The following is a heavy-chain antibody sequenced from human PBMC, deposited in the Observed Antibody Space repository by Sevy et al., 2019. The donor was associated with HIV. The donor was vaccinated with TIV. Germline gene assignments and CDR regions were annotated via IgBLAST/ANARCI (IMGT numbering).Heavy chain of an antibody. CDR1: GGPISSYY. V-gene: IGHV4-59*01. J-gene: IGHJ5*02. Sequence: SETLSLTCSVSGGPISSYYWSWIRQPPGKRLEWIGYIHYSGSTNYNPSLNSRLTISVDTSKNQYSLRLTSVTAADTAVYYCAGAPPVRSGDDSHNWFDPWGQGILVTVSS. CDR2: IHYSGST. D-gene: IGHD5-12*01. CDR3: AGAPPVRSGDDSHNWFDP.